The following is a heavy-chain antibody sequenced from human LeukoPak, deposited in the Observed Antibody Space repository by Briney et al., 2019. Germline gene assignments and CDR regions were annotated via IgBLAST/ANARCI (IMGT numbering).Heavy chain of an antibody. CDR3: ARELLMVYAPDAFDI. CDR1: GGSISSYY. V-gene: IGHV4-59*01. J-gene: IGHJ3*02. Sequence: SETLSLTCTVSGGSISSYYWSWIRQPPGKGLEWIGYIYYSGSTNYNPFLKSRVTISVDTSKNQFSLKLSSVTAADTAVYYCARELLMVYAPDAFDIWGQGTMVTVSS. CDR2: IYYSGST. D-gene: IGHD2-8*01.